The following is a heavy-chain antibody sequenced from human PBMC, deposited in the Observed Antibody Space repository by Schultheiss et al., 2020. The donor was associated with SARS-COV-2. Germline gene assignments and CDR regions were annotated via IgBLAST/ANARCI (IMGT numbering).Heavy chain of an antibody. V-gene: IGHV4-59*08. CDR1: GGSISSYY. Sequence: SETLSLTCTVSGGSISSYYWSWIRQPPGKGLEWIGYIYHSGSTYYNPSLKSRVTISVDRSKNQFSLKLSSVTPADTAVYYCARHSSAFVVVPAATGFYYYYMDVWGKGTTVTVSS. CDR3: ARHSSAFVVVPAATGFYYYYMDV. CDR2: IYHSGST. J-gene: IGHJ6*03. D-gene: IGHD2-2*01.